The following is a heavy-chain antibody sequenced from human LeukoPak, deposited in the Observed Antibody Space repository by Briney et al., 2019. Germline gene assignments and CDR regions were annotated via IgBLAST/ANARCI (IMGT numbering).Heavy chain of an antibody. Sequence: PGGSLRLSCAASGFTFSSYAMHWVRQAPGKGLEWVAVISYDGSNKYYADSVKGRFTISRDNSKNTLYLQMNSLRAEDTAVYYCARVTFLGGIHGSWGQGTLITVSS. D-gene: IGHD3-16*01. CDR1: GFTFSSYA. J-gene: IGHJ5*02. V-gene: IGHV3-30-3*01. CDR3: ARVTFLGGIHGS. CDR2: ISYDGSNK.